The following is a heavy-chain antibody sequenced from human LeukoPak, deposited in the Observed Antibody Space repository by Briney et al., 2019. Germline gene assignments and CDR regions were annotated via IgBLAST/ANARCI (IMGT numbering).Heavy chain of an antibody. V-gene: IGHV1-18*01. CDR1: GYTFTSYG. Sequence: GASVKVSCKASGYTFTSYGISWVRQAPGQGLEWMGWISAYNGNTNYAQKLQGRVTMTTDTSTSTAYMGLRSLRSDDTAVYYCATPYYYDSSGEAFDIWGQGTMVTVSS. CDR3: ATPYYYDSSGEAFDI. J-gene: IGHJ3*02. D-gene: IGHD3-22*01. CDR2: ISAYNGNT.